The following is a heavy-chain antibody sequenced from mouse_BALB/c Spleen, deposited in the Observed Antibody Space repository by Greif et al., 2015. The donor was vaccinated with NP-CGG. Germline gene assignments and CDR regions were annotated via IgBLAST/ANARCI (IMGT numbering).Heavy chain of an antibody. CDR3: ASMITTYYFAY. J-gene: IGHJ2*01. CDR2: ISYSGST. Sequence: DVQLQESGPSLVQPSQTLSLTCSVTGDSITSGYWNWIRKFPGNKLEYMGYISYSGSTYYNPSLKSRISITRDTSKNXYYLLLSSVTPEAAATYYCASMITTYYFAYWGQGSTLTVA. D-gene: IGHD2-4*01. V-gene: IGHV3-8*02. CDR1: GDSITSGY.